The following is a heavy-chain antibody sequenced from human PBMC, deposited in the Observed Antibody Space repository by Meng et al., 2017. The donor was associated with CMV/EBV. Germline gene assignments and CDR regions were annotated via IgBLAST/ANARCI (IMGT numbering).Heavy chain of an antibody. CDR3: ARGDRIVAVPAAIQKVTYYYYYGMDV. V-gene: IGHV3-48*03. D-gene: IGHD2-2*02. J-gene: IGHJ6*02. CDR1: GFTFSSYE. CDR2: ISSSGSTI. Sequence: GESLKISCAASGFTFSSYEMNWVRQAPGKGLEWVSYISSSGSTIYYADSVKGRFTISRDNAKNSLYLQMNSLRAEDTAVYYCARGDRIVAVPAAIQKVTYYYYYGMDVWGQGTTVTVSS.